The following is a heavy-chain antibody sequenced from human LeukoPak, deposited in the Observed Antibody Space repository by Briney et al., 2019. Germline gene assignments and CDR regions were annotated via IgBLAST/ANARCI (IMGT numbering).Heavy chain of an antibody. CDR2: IYYSGST. D-gene: IGHD3-16*01. CDR1: GGSTSSYY. J-gene: IGHJ5*02. CDR3: ARSSRGWFDP. V-gene: IGHV4-59*01. Sequence: SETLSLTCTVSGGSTSSYYWSWIRQPPGKGLEWIGYIYYSGSTNYNPSLKSRVTISVDTSKNQFSLKLSSVTAADTAVYYCARSSRGWFDPWGQGTLVTVSS.